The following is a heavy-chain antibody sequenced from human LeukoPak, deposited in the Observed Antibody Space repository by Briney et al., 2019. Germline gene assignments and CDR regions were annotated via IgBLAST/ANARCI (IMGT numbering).Heavy chain of an antibody. J-gene: IGHJ4*02. Sequence: SEALSLPFPVSGGSISSSSYYWGWIRPPPGKGLEWIGIIYYSGSTYYNPSLKSRVTISVDTSKNQFSLKLSSVTAADTAVYYCATLYPNYYGSGSYYMESDYFDYWGQGSLVTVSS. CDR1: GGSISSSSYY. V-gene: IGHV4-39*07. CDR3: ATLYPNYYGSGSYYMESDYFDY. D-gene: IGHD3-10*01. CDR2: IYYSGST.